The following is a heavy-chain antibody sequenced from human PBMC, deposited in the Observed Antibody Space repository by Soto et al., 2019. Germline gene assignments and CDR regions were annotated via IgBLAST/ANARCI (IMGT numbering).Heavy chain of an antibody. V-gene: IGHV3-7*03. Sequence: EVQLVESGGGLVQPGGSLRLSCAASGFSFRNYWMSWVRQAPGKGLGWVLSIKHDGSETYSVDSVKGRFTSSRDNAENSVYLQMHSLRAEDTAVYFCAKGYGYYFDSWGQGTLVTVSS. J-gene: IGHJ4*02. CDR2: IKHDGSET. D-gene: IGHD4-17*01. CDR1: GFSFRNYW. CDR3: AKGYGYYFDS.